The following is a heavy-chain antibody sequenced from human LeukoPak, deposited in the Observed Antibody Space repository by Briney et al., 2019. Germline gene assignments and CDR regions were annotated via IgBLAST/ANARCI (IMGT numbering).Heavy chain of an antibody. CDR2: ISAYNGNT. J-gene: IGHJ4*02. CDR3: ARDPPRGGSGSYFPSYYFDY. Sequence: ASVKVSCKASGYTFTSYGISWVRQAPGQGLEWMGWISAYNGNTNYAQKFQGRVTMTRDPSTSTVYMELSSLRSEDTAVYYCARDPPRGGSGSYFPSYYFDYWGQGTLVTVSS. D-gene: IGHD3-10*01. V-gene: IGHV1-18*01. CDR1: GYTFTSYG.